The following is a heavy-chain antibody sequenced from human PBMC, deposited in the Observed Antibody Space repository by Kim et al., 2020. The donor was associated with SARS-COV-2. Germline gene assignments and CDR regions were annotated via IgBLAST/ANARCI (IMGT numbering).Heavy chain of an antibody. D-gene: IGHD6-19*01. Sequence: GGSLRLSCAASGFTFSSYGMHWVRQAPGKGLEWVAVICYDGSTKYYAYSVEGRFTTTRDNSKNTLYLQMNSLRAEDTAVYYCARDDGIVVAEPDFDYWGQGTLVTVSS. J-gene: IGHJ4*02. CDR2: ICYDGSTK. V-gene: IGHV3-33*01. CDR1: GFTFSSYG. CDR3: ARDDGIVVAEPDFDY.